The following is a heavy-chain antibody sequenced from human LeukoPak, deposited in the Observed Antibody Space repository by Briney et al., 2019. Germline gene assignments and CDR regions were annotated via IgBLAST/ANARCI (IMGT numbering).Heavy chain of an antibody. Sequence: GGSLRLSCAASGFTFSSYSMNWVRQAPGKGLEWVANIKPHGSEKYYVDSVKGRFTISRDNAKNSLFLQMNSLRAEDTAVYYCARDEYNWNVDAFDIWGQGTVVTVSS. CDR1: GFTFSSYS. J-gene: IGHJ3*02. CDR2: IKPHGSEK. V-gene: IGHV3-7*01. CDR3: ARDEYNWNVDAFDI. D-gene: IGHD1-20*01.